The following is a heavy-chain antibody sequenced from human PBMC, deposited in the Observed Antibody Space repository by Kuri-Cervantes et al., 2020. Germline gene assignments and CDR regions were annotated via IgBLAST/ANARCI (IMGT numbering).Heavy chain of an antibody. Sequence: GESLKISCAASGFTFSSYSMNWVRQAPGKGLEWVSSISSSSSYIYYADSVKGRFTISRDNAKNSLYLQMNSLRAEDTAVYYCARDVPPLYVGSYYNHPSAFDYWGQGTLVTVSS. CDR1: GFTFSSYS. V-gene: IGHV3-21*01. D-gene: IGHD3-10*01. J-gene: IGHJ4*02. CDR2: ISSSSSYI. CDR3: ARDVPPLYVGSYYNHPSAFDY.